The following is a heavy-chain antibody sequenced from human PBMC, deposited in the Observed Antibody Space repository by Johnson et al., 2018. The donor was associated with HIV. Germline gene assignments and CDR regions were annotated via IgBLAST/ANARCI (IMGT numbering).Heavy chain of an antibody. D-gene: IGHD4-17*01. CDR3: ARDRSPYYGDYKSAFDI. CDR1: GFTFSSYA. J-gene: IGHJ3*02. Sequence: VQLVKSGGGVVQPGRSLRLSCAASGFTFSSYAMHWVRQAPGKGLEWVAVISYDGSNKNYADSVKGRFTISRDNPKNTLYLQMNSLRAEDTAVYYCARDRSPYYGDYKSAFDIWGQGTMVTVSS. V-gene: IGHV3-30*04. CDR2: ISYDGSNK.